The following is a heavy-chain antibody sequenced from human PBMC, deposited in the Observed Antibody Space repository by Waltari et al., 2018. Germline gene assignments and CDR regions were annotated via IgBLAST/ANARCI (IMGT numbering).Heavy chain of an antibody. Sequence: QIQLQESGPGLLEPSETLSLTCDVSAYAVNSGFYWGWIRQPPGRGLEWIGTTYHDGTTFYNPTLKSRLTISMDTSKNQFFLKVNSVTAADTAMYYCMRQALDYCTSAACRRLESWGQGTLVTVSS. CDR2: TYHDGTT. J-gene: IGHJ4*02. CDR3: MRQALDYCTSAACRRLES. CDR1: AYAVNSGFY. D-gene: IGHD2-8*02. V-gene: IGHV4-38-2*01.